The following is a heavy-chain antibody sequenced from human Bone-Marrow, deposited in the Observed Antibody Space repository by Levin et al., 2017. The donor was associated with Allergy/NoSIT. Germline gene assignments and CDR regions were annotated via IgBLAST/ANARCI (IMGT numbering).Heavy chain of an antibody. CDR2: IRSKAYGGTT. V-gene: IGHV3-49*04. Sequence: PGGSLRLSCTASGFTFGDYAMSWVRQAPGKGLEWVGFIRSKAYGGTTEYAASVKGRFTISRDDSKSIAYLQMNSLKTEDTAVYYCTRVTSHVVVVAATLRFRVNWFDPWGQGTLVTVSS. CDR3: TRVTSHVVVVAATLRFRVNWFDP. D-gene: IGHD2-15*01. CDR1: GFTFGDYA. J-gene: IGHJ5*02.